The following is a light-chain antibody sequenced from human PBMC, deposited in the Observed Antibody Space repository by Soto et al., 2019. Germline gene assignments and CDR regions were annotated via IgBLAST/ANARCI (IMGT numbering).Light chain of an antibody. CDR3: SAYTARSTLV. Sequence: QSALTQPASVSGSPGQSITISCTGTSSDIGNYNLVSWYQHHPGKAPKLMIYEGSKRPSGVSNRFSGSNSGNTASLTISGLQAEDEADYYCSAYTARSTLVFGGGTKLTVL. CDR1: SSDIGNYNL. V-gene: IGLV2-14*02. CDR2: EGS. J-gene: IGLJ3*02.